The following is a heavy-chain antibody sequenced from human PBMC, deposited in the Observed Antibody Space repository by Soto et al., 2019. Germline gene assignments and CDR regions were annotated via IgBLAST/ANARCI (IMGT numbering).Heavy chain of an antibody. V-gene: IGHV3-11*01. D-gene: IGHD3-22*01. CDR2: ISSSGSTI. CDR1: GFTFSDYY. Sequence: NPGWSLRLSCAASGFTFSDYYMSWIRQAPGKGLEWVSYISSSGSTIYYADSVKGRFTISRDNAKNSLYLQMNSLRAEDTAVYYCARDRGYLSYDSSEGSPSWGQGTLVTVSS. CDR3: ARDRGYLSYDSSEGSPS. J-gene: IGHJ4*02.